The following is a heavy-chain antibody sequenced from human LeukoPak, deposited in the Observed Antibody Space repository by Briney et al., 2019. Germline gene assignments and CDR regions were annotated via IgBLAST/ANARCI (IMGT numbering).Heavy chain of an antibody. Sequence: QAGGSLRLSCAASGFTFSSYWMNWVRQAPGKGLEWVANINQDGSGIYYVDSVKGRFTISRDIAKNSLFLQMSSLRAEDTAVYYCARPWNSGYDPLNAFDIWGQGTMVTVSS. J-gene: IGHJ3*02. V-gene: IGHV3-7*01. D-gene: IGHD5-12*01. CDR3: ARPWNSGYDPLNAFDI. CDR2: INQDGSGI. CDR1: GFTFSSYW.